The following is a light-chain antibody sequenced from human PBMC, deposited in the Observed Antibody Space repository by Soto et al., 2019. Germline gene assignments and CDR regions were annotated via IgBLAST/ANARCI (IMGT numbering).Light chain of an antibody. J-gene: IGLJ2*01. CDR2: GNT. V-gene: IGLV1-40*01. CDR1: TSNIGADYD. Sequence: QSVLTQPPSVSGAPGQRVTISCTGSTSNIGADYDVHWYQQVPGTAPKLLIFGNTNRPSGVPDRFSASKSGTSASLAITGLQAEDEAHYYCQSYDSSLSVIFGGGTKVTVL. CDR3: QSYDSSLSVI.